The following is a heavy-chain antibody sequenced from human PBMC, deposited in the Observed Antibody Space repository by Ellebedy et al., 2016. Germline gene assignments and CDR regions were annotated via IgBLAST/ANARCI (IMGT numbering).Heavy chain of an antibody. CDR1: GGTFSSYA. V-gene: IGHV1-69*13. Sequence: ASVKVSCKASGGTFSSYAISWVRQAPGQGLEWMGGIIPIFGTANYAQKFQGRVTITADESTSTAYMELSSLRSDDTAVYYCARALRLGELSFGYWGQGTLVTVSS. CDR2: IIPIFGTA. CDR3: ARALRLGELSFGY. D-gene: IGHD3-16*02. J-gene: IGHJ4*02.